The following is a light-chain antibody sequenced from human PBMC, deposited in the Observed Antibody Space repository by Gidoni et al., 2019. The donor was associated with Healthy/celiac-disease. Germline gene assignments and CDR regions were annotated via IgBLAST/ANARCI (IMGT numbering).Light chain of an antibody. V-gene: IGKV1-39*01. Sequence: DIQMTQSPSSLSASVGDRVTITCRASQSISSYLNWYQQKPGKAPKLLIYTTSSLQSGVSSRFSGSASGTDFTLTISSLQPEDSAAYYCQQSYSTPQTFXXXTKLEIK. CDR3: QQSYSTPQT. J-gene: IGKJ2*01. CDR1: QSISSY. CDR2: TTS.